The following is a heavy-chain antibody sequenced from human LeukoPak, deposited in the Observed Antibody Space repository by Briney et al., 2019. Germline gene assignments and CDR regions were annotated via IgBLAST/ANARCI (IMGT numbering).Heavy chain of an antibody. CDR2: IYSGGST. V-gene: IGHV3-66*04. D-gene: IGHD2-15*01. CDR1: GFTVSSNY. CDR3: AKQYCSGGSCYSGDYFDY. Sequence: GGSLRLSCAASGFTVSSNYMSWVRQAPGKGLEWVSVIYSGGSTYYADSVKGRFTISRDNSKNTLYLQMNSLRAEDTAVYYCAKQYCSGGSCYSGDYFDYWGQGTLVTVSS. J-gene: IGHJ4*02.